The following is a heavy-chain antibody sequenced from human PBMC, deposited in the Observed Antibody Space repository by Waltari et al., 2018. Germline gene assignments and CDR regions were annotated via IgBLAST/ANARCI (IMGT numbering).Heavy chain of an antibody. J-gene: IGHJ4*02. V-gene: IGHV4-39*07. CDR3: ARVGGSYYDFDY. Sequence: QLQLQESGPGLVKPSETLSLTCTVSGGSISSSSYYWGWIRQPPGKGLEWIGSIYYSGSTYYKPSHKSRVTISVDTSKNQFSLKLSSVTAADTAVYYCARVGGSYYDFDYWGQGTLVTVSS. CDR1: GGSISSSSYY. CDR2: IYYSGST. D-gene: IGHD1-26*01.